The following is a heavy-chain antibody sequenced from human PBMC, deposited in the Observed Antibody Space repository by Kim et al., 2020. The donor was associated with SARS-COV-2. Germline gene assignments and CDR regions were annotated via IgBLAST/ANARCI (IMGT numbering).Heavy chain of an antibody. CDR3: ARDPNRGWFDP. Sequence: TYYNPSLKSRVTISVDTSKNQFSLKLSSVTAADTAVYYCARDPNRGWFDPWGQGTLVTVSS. CDR2: T. J-gene: IGHJ5*02. D-gene: IGHD2-8*01. V-gene: IGHV4-39*07.